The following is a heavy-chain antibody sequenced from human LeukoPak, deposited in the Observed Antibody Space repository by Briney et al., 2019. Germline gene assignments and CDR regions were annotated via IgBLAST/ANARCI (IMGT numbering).Heavy chain of an antibody. J-gene: IGHJ4*02. D-gene: IGHD3-10*01. V-gene: IGHV3-21*01. CDR2: ISSSSSYI. Sequence: GGSLRLSCAASGFTFSSYSMNWVRQAPGKGPEWVSSISSSSSYIYYADSVKDRFTVSRDNAKNSLYLQMNSLRAEDTAVYYCARDLPGRDYYFDYWGQGALVTVSS. CDR3: ARDLPGRDYYFDY. CDR1: GFTFSSYS.